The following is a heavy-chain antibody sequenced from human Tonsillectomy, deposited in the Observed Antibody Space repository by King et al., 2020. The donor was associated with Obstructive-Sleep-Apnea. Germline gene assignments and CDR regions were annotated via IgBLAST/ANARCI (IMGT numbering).Heavy chain of an antibody. CDR2: ISGMGVVT. CDR3: AKYPRAEFYYSGMDV. Sequence: VQLVESGGGLVQPGGSLRLSCATSRFMFCSYAMSVVRQAPGKGLEWVSPISGMGVVTNYADSWKGRFTISRDNSKNTLYLQMNSLRAEDTAVYYCAKYPRAEFYYSGMDVWGQGTTVSVSS. V-gene: IGHV3-23*04. J-gene: IGHJ6*02. CDR1: RFMFCSYA. D-gene: IGHD1-14*01.